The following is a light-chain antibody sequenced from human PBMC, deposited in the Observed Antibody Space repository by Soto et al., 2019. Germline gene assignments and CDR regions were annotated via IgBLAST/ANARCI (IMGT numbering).Light chain of an antibody. J-gene: IGKJ4*01. V-gene: IGKV4-1*01. CDR3: QQYYSTPP. Sequence: DIVMTQSPDSLAVSLGERATINCKSSQSVLSSSNNKNYLSWYQQKPGQPPKLLIFWASTRESGVPDRFSGSGSGTDFTLTISSLQAEDVAVYYCQQYYSTPPFGGGTKVEIK. CDR2: WAS. CDR1: QSVLSSSNNKNY.